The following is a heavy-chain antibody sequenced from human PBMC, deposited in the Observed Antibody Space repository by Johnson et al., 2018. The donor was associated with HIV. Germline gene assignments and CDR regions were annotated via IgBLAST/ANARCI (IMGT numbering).Heavy chain of an antibody. J-gene: IGHJ3*02. CDR2: ISGSGGST. V-gene: IGHV3-23*04. CDR1: GFTFSSYA. CDR3: ARGPSQLYWPDVAFDI. Sequence: EKLVESGGGLVQPGGSLRLSCAASGFTFSSYAMSWVRQAPGKGLEWVSAISGSGGSTYYADSVKGRFTISRDNSKNTLYLQMNSLRAEDTAVYYCARGPSQLYWPDVAFDIWGQGTTVTVSS. D-gene: IGHD2-8*02.